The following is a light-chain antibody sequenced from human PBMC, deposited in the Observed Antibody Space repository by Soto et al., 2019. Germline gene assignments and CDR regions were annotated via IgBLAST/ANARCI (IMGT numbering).Light chain of an antibody. CDR1: QSVSSN. J-gene: IGKJ4*01. CDR2: GAS. V-gene: IGKV3-20*01. CDR3: QQYGSSPLT. Sequence: EIVMTQSPAILSVSPGERATLSCRASQSVSSNLAWYQHKPGQAPRLLIYGASSRATGIPDRFTGSGSGTDFTLTISRLEPEDFAVYYCQQYGSSPLTFGGGTKVDIK.